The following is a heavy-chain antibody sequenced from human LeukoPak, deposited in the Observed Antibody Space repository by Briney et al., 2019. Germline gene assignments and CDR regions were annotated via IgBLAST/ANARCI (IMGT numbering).Heavy chain of an antibody. CDR2: IKQDGSEK. D-gene: IGHD2/OR15-2a*01. CDR3: ASTTISPVGGMDV. Sequence: GGSLSLSCSGSTFTVCSNWMGWVRQAQGQGLEWVANIKQDGSEKYYVDSVKGRFTISRDSAKNSLYLQVNSLRAEDTAVYYCASTTISPVGGMDVWGQGTTVTVSS. J-gene: IGHJ6*02. CDR1: TFTVCSNW. V-gene: IGHV3-7*05.